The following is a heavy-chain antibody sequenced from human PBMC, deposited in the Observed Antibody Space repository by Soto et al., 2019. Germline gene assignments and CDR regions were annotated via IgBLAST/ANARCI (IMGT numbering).Heavy chain of an antibody. Sequence: NPSETLSLTCTVSGGSISSYYWSWIRQPPGKGLEWIGYIYYSGSTNYNPSLKSRVTISVDTSKNQFSLKLSSVTAADTAVYYCARAGGSTTIIDYWGQGTLVTVSS. J-gene: IGHJ4*02. CDR3: ARAGGSTTIIDY. V-gene: IGHV4-59*01. CDR2: IYYSGST. CDR1: GGSISSYY. D-gene: IGHD2-2*01.